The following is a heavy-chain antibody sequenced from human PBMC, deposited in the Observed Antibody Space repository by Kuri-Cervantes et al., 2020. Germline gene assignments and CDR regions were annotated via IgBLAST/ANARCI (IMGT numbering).Heavy chain of an antibody. V-gene: IGHV3-15*01. D-gene: IGHD3-10*01. J-gene: IGHJ1*01. CDR3: TTLTPSFNH. Sequence: GGSLRLSCAASGITISFYSMNWVRQAPGKGLEWVGRIKSNPDGGTSDYAAPVKGRFSISRDDSKNMLYLQMNSLKVEDTAVYYCTTLTPSFNHWGQGALVTVSS. CDR2: IKSNPDGGTS. CDR1: GITISFYS.